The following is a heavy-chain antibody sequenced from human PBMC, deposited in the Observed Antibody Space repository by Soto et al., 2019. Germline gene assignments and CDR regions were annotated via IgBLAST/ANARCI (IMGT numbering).Heavy chain of an antibody. CDR3: AAGYSSGWPFDY. D-gene: IGHD6-19*01. J-gene: IGHJ4*02. CDR1: GGTFSSYT. CDR2: IIPILGIA. Sequence: ASVKVSCKASGGTFSSYTISWVRQAPGQGLEWMGRIIPILGIANYAQKFQGRVTITADKSTSTAYMELSSLRSEDTAVYYCAAGYSSGWPFDYWGQGTLVTVSS. V-gene: IGHV1-69*02.